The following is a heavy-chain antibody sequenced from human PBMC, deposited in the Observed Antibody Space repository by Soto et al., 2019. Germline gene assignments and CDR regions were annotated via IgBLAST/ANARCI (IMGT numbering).Heavy chain of an antibody. Sequence: EVQLLESGGGLVQPGGSLRLSCAASGFTFSSYAMSWVRQAPGKGLEWVSAISGSGGSTYYADSEKGRFTISRDNSKNTRYLEMNSLRAEDTAVYYCAKGAPSRVYGSPLDYWGQGTLVTVSS. V-gene: IGHV3-23*01. D-gene: IGHD2-8*01. CDR1: GFTFSSYA. CDR2: ISGSGGST. J-gene: IGHJ4*02. CDR3: AKGAPSRVYGSPLDY.